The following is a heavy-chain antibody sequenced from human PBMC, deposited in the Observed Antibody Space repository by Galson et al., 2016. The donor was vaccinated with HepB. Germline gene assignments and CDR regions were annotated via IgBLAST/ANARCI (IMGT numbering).Heavy chain of an antibody. J-gene: IGHJ6*02. V-gene: IGHV3-73*01. CDR3: TTSMVQGGVLYYYYGRDV. CDR1: GFSFSGST. D-gene: IGHD3-10*01. CDR2: IRSKPNSYAT. Sequence: SLRLSCAASGFSFSGSTLHWVRQASGKGLEWVGRIRSKPNSYATTYAASVKGRFTISRDDSKNTAYLQMNSLKTEDTAVYYCTTSMVQGGVLYYYYGRDVWGQGTTVTVSS.